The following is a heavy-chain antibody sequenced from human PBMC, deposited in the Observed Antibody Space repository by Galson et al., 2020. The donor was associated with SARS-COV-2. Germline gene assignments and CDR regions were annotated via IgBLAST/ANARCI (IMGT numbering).Heavy chain of an antibody. CDR1: GFIFSSYS. J-gene: IGHJ4*02. D-gene: IGHD6-13*01. CDR3: ARDMIAAAGQTFDQ. V-gene: IGHV3-33*01. Sequence: GESLKISCAASGFIFSSYSMHWVRQAPGKGLEWVAVIWYDGSNKYYGDSVKGRFTISRDNSKNTLYLQMNSLRAEDTAVYYCARDMIAAAGQTFDQWGQGTLVTVSS. CDR2: IWYDGSNK.